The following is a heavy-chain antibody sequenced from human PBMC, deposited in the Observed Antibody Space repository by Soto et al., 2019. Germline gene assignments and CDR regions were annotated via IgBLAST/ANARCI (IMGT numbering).Heavy chain of an antibody. CDR2: IWYDGSNK. CDR1: GFTFSSYG. J-gene: IGHJ4*02. Sequence: ESGGGVVPPGRSLRLSCAASGFTFSSYGMHWVRQAPGKGLEWVAVIWYDGSNKYYADSVKGRFTISRDNSKNTLYLQMNSLRAEDTAVYYCARDYDFWTYFDYWGQGTLVTVSS. V-gene: IGHV3-33*01. CDR3: ARDYDFWTYFDY. D-gene: IGHD3-3*01.